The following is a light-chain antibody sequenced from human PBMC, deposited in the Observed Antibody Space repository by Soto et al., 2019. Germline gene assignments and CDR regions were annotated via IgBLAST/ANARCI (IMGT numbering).Light chain of an antibody. CDR2: AAS. CDR1: QDISSW. J-gene: IGKJ3*01. Sequence: DIQMTQSPSSVSASVGDRVTITCRASQDISSWLAWYQQKPGKAPHLLVYAASSLQGGVPSRFSGSGSGTDFTLTITSLQPEDFATYYCQQVNSFPFNFGPGTKVDIK. V-gene: IGKV1-12*01. CDR3: QQVNSFPFN.